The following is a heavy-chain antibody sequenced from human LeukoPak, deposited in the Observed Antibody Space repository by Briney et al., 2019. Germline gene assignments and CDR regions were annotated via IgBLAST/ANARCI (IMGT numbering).Heavy chain of an antibody. Sequence: GGSLRLSCAASGFTFSSYAMHWVRQAPGKGLEWVAVISYDGSNKYYADSVKGRFTTSRDNSKNTLYLQMNSLRAEDTAVYYCAKGLQDLDYWGQGTLVTVSS. D-gene: IGHD4-11*01. CDR2: ISYDGSNK. CDR1: GFTFSSYA. V-gene: IGHV3-30-3*01. CDR3: AKGLQDLDY. J-gene: IGHJ4*02.